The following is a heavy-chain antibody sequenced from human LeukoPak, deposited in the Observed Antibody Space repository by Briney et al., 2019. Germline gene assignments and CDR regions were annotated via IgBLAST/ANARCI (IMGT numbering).Heavy chain of an antibody. V-gene: IGHV1-8*03. Sequence: GASVKVSCKASGYTFSSYDINWVRQAPGQGLEWMGWMNPNSGNTGYTQKFQGRVTITLNTSISTAYMELSSLRSDDTAIYYCARGERSRYQLLLDGRVYYMDVWGEGTTVTVSS. CDR3: ARGERSRYQLLLDGRVYYMDV. CDR2: MNPNSGNT. CDR1: GYTFSSYD. J-gene: IGHJ6*03. D-gene: IGHD2-2*01.